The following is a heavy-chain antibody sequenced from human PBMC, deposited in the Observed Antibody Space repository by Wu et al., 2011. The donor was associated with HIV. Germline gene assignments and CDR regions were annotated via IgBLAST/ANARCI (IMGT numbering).Heavy chain of an antibody. J-gene: IGHJ6*03. CDR2: ISAYNGDT. D-gene: IGHD1-1*01. CDR1: GYTFTSYG. V-gene: IGHV1-18*01. Sequence: QVQLVQSGAEVKKPGASVKVSCKASGYTFTSYGISWVRQAPGQGLEWMGWISAYNGDTNYAQKLQGRVTMTTDTSTSTAYMELSSLRFEDTAVYYCARAIGTTSPYYYHYMDVWGKGTTVTVSS. CDR3: ARAIGTTSPYYYHYMDV.